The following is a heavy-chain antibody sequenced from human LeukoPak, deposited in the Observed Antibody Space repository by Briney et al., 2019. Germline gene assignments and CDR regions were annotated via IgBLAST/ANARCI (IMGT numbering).Heavy chain of an antibody. CDR3: AKDRDRIAAAGKYFDY. D-gene: IGHD6-13*01. J-gene: IGHJ4*02. CDR2: ISGSGSYT. Sequence: GGSLRLSCAASGFTFSSYAMSWVRQAPGKGLEWVSGISGSGSYTYCADSVKGRFTISRDNSKNTLYLQMNSLRAEDTAVYYCAKDRDRIAAAGKYFDYWGQGTLVTVSS. V-gene: IGHV3-23*01. CDR1: GFTFSSYA.